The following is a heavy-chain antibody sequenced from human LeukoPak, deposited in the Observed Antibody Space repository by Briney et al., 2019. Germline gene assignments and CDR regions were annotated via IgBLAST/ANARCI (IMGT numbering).Heavy chain of an antibody. Sequence: SETLSLTCTVSGYSISSGYYWGWIRQPPGKGLEWIGSIYHSGSTYYNPSLKSRVTISVDTSKNQFSLKLSSVTAADTAVYYCARCPTYSRRNNYFDYWGQGTLVTVSS. CDR3: ARCPTYSRRNNYFDY. CDR2: IYHSGST. CDR1: GYSISSGYY. D-gene: IGHD4-11*01. J-gene: IGHJ4*02. V-gene: IGHV4-38-2*02.